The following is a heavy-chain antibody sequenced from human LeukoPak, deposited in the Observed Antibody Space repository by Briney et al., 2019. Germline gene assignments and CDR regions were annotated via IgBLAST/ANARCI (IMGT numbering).Heavy chain of an antibody. J-gene: IGHJ4*02. CDR1: GFTFISSW. Sequence: GSLRLSCAASGFTFISSWMTWVRQPPGKGLEWIGEINHSGSTNYNPSLKSRVTISVDTSKNQFSLKLSSVTAADTAVYYCARGPRPDARITMIVPEYYFDYWGQGTLVTVSS. D-gene: IGHD3-22*01. V-gene: IGHV4-34*01. CDR3: ARGPRPDARITMIVPEYYFDY. CDR2: INHSGST.